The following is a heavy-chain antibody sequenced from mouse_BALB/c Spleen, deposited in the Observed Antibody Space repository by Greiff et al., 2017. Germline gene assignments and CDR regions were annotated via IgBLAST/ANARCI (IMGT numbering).Heavy chain of an antibody. V-gene: IGHV2-9*02. D-gene: IGHD1-1*01. J-gene: IGHJ2*01. CDR2: IWAGGST. CDR3: ARDPIYYYGSSLDY. CDR1: GFSLTSYG. Sequence: VMLVESGPGLVAPSQSLSITCTVSGFSLTSYGVHWVRQPPGKGLEWLGVIWAGGSTNYNSALMSRLSISKDNSKSQVFLKMNSLQTDDTAMYYCARDPIYYYGSSLDYWGQGTTLTVSS.